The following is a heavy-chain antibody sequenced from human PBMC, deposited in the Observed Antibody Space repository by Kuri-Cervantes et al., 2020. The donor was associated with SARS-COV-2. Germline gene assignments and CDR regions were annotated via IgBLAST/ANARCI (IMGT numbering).Heavy chain of an antibody. CDR2: INPSGGST. CDR3: ARGGEVLWFGEWFDP. D-gene: IGHD3-10*01. CDR1: GYTFTSYY. J-gene: IGHJ5*02. Sequence: ASVKVSCKASGYTFTSYYMHWVRQAPGQGLEWMGIINPSGGSTSYAQKFQGRVTMTRNTSISTAYMELSSLRSEDTAVYYCARGGEVLWFGEWFDPWGQGTLVTVSS. V-gene: IGHV1-46*01.